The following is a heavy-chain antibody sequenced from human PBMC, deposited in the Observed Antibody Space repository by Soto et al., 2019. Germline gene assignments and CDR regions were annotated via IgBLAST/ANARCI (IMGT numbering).Heavy chain of an antibody. CDR1: GGSFSDYY. J-gene: IGHJ3*01. Sequence: QVQLQQWGAGLLKPSETLSLTCAVYGGSFSDYYWNWIRQPPGKGLEWIGEINHSGSTNYNPSLKIRVTISVDTFNCPLSRKLTSVTAAHTTLVYCARGDYVYLWGSYRRDAFDFCGQGTVVTVSP. V-gene: IGHV4-34*01. CDR3: ARGDYVYLWGSYRRDAFDF. D-gene: IGHD3-16*02. CDR2: INHSGST.